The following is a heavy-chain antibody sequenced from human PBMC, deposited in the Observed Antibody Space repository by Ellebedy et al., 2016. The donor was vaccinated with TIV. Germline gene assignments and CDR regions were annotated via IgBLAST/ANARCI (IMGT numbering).Heavy chain of an antibody. CDR1: GFTFSDYY. D-gene: IGHD3-22*01. CDR3: ARDGKYYDSSGPLVP. CDR2: ISSSGSTI. J-gene: IGHJ5*02. Sequence: GESLKISXAASGFTFSDYYMSWIRQAPGKGLEWVSYISSSGSTIYYADSVKGRFTISRDNAKNSLYLQMNSLRDEDTAVYYCARDGKYYDSSGPLVPWGQGTLVTVSS. V-gene: IGHV3-11*04.